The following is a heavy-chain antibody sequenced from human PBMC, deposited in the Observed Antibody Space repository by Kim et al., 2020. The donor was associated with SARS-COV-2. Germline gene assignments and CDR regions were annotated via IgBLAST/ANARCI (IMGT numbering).Heavy chain of an antibody. J-gene: IGHJ4*02. CDR3: ATLTTAMVYYFDY. Sequence: YADSVKDRFTISRDNAKNSLYLKMNSLRAEDTAVYYCATLTTAMVYYFDYWGQGTLVTVSS. D-gene: IGHD5-18*01. V-gene: IGHV3-21*01.